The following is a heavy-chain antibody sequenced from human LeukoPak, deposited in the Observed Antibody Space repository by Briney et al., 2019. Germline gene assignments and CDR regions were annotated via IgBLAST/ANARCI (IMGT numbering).Heavy chain of an antibody. CDR3: ARQEWELHFDY. V-gene: IGHV4-59*08. CDR2: IYYSGST. CDR1: GGSISNYY. D-gene: IGHD1-26*01. J-gene: IGHJ4*02. Sequence: SETLSLTCTVSGGSISNYYWSWIRQPPGKGMEWIGYIYYSGSTNYNPSLKSRVTISVDTSKNQFSLKLSSVTAADTAVYYCARQEWELHFDYWGQGTLVTVSS.